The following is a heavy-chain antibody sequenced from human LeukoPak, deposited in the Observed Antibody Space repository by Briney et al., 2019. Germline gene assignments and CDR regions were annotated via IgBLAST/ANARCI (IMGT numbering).Heavy chain of an antibody. D-gene: IGHD1-1*01. CDR1: VLPFSRYW. J-gene: IGHJ4*02. CDR2: INSDGSST. Sequence: GRSLRLSCATSVLPFSRYWMHWVSQARGKGLVWVSRINSDGSSTSCADSVKGRFTISRDNAKDTLYLQMNSLRAEDRAVYYCARTVWDLPTSWGQGTLVTDSS. V-gene: IGHV3-74*01. CDR3: ARTVWDLPTS.